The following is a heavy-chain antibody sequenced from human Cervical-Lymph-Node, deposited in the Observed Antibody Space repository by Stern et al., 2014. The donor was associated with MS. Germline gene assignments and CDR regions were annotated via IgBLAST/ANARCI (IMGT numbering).Heavy chain of an antibody. Sequence: QLQLQESGPGLVKPSETLSLTCTVSGGSISSYYWSWIRQPPGKGLEWIGYIYYSGSTNYNPSLKSRVAISVDTSKNQFSLKLSSVTAADTAVYYCARSPAFTVTTLDYWGQGTLVTVSS. CDR2: IYYSGST. J-gene: IGHJ4*02. CDR3: ARSPAFTVTTLDY. CDR1: GGSISSYY. V-gene: IGHV4-59*01. D-gene: IGHD4-17*01.